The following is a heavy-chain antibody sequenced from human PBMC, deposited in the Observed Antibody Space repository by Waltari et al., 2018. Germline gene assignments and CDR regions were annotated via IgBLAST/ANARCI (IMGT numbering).Heavy chain of an antibody. J-gene: IGHJ4*02. Sequence: QVQLVQSGAEVKKPGASVKVPCKVSGYTLTDLSMPWVRPAPGKGLEWMGGFEPEDGETIYAQKFQGRVTMTEDTSTDTAYMELSSLRSEDTAVYYCATVRRFLEWLPLDYWGQGTLVTVSS. CDR3: ATVRRFLEWLPLDY. CDR1: GYTLTDLS. D-gene: IGHD3-3*01. CDR2: FEPEDGET. V-gene: IGHV1-24*01.